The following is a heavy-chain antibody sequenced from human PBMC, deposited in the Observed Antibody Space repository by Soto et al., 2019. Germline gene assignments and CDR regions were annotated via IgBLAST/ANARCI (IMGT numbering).Heavy chain of an antibody. CDR3: ARDRNTATDYGMDV. D-gene: IGHD5-18*01. J-gene: IGHJ6*02. V-gene: IGHV4-59*01. CDR2: IYYSGST. Sequence: SETLSLTCTVSGGTISSYYWSWIRQPPGKGLEWIGYIYYSGSTNYNPSLKSRVTISVDTSKNQFSLKLSSVTAADTAVYYCARDRNTATDYGMDVWGQGTTVTGS. CDR1: GGTISSYY.